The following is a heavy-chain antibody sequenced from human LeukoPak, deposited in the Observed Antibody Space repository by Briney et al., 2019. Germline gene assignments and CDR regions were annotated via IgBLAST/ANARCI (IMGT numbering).Heavy chain of an antibody. CDR1: GFTFSSYA. CDR2: ISGSGGST. J-gene: IGHJ6*03. CDR3: AKDGPPMVRGPFYYYYMDV. D-gene: IGHD3-10*01. Sequence: GGSLRLSCAASGFTFSSYAMSWVRQAPGKGLEWVSAISGSGGSTYYADSVKGRFTISRDNSKNTLYLQMNSLRAEDTAVYYCAKDGPPMVRGPFYYYYMDVWGKGTTVTVPS. V-gene: IGHV3-23*01.